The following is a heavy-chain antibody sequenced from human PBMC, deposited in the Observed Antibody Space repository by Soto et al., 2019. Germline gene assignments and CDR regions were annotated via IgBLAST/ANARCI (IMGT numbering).Heavy chain of an antibody. V-gene: IGHV1-8*01. D-gene: IGHD2-2*01. CDR3: ARVLSGGGGNWFDP. CDR1: GYTFTSYD. CDR2: MNPNSGNT. Sequence: QVQLVQSGAEVKKPGASVKVSCKASGYTFTSYDINWVRQATGQGLEWMGWMNPNSGNTAYAQKFQGRVTMTRNTPQSNAYMEMSSLRSEDTAVYYCARVLSGGGGNWFDPWGQGTLVTVSS. J-gene: IGHJ5*02.